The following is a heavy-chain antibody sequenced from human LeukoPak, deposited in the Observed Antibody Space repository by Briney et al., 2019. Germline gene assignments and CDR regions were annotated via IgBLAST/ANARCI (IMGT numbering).Heavy chain of an antibody. Sequence: ASVKVSCKASGYTFTGYYMHWVRQAPGQGLEWMGWINPNSGGTNYAQKFQGRVTMTRDTSISTAYMELSRLRSDDTAVYYCARTYYYDSSVDGLNYWGQGTLVTVSS. J-gene: IGHJ4*02. D-gene: IGHD3-22*01. CDR2: INPNSGGT. CDR1: GYTFTGYY. CDR3: ARTYYYDSSVDGLNY. V-gene: IGHV1-2*02.